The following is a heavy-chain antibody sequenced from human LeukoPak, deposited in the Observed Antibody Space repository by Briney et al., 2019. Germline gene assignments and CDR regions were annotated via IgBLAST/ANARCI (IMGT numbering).Heavy chain of an antibody. CDR1: GFTVSSNH. V-gene: IGHV3-53*01. CDR3: ARGGVYYFYYYMDV. J-gene: IGHJ6*03. Sequence: HPGGSLRLSCAAAGFTVSSNHMSWVRQAPGKGLDWVSIIYSGGNYADSVKGRFTISRDNSKNTLYLQMNSLRAEDTAVYYCARGGVYYFYYYMDVWGKGTTVIVSS. CDR2: IYSGG. D-gene: IGHD3-16*01.